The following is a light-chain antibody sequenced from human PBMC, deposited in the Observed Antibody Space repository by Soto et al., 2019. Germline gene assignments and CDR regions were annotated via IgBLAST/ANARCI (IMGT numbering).Light chain of an antibody. CDR1: QGISSY. V-gene: IGKV1-17*03. CDR3: LQHNSYPVS. Sequence: DIQMTQSPSVVSASVGDRVTITCRASQGISSYVAWFQQKPGKVPKSMIYAASKLQSGVPSQFSGSGSGTEFTLTISSLQPEDFATYYCLQHNSYPVSFGGETKVEIK. CDR2: AAS. J-gene: IGKJ4*01.